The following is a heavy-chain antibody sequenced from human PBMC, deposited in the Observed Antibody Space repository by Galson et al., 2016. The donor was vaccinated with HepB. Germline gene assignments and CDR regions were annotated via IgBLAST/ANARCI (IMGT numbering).Heavy chain of an antibody. Sequence: SLRLSCAASGFAFDNYAMSWVRQPPGKGLEWVSVISGSGGSTYYADSVKGRVTISRDNSNNTLYLQMISLRVEDTAVYYCAKLPPPQCAGASCRAYWGQGSLVTVSS. D-gene: IGHD2-21*01. V-gene: IGHV3-23*01. CDR2: ISGSGGST. J-gene: IGHJ4*02. CDR3: AKLPPPQCAGASCRAY. CDR1: GFAFDNYA.